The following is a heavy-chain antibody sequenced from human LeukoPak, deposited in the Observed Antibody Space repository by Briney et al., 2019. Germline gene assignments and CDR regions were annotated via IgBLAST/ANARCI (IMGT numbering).Heavy chain of an antibody. CDR1: GGTFSSYA. V-gene: IGHV1-69*13. J-gene: IGHJ6*02. CDR3: ARSMLDDSSGYYFNYYYGMDV. CDR2: IIPIFGTA. Sequence: SVKVSCKASGGTFSSYAISWVRQAPGQGLEWMGGIIPIFGTANYAQKFQGRVTITADESTSTAYMELSSLRSEDTAVYYCARSMLDDSSGYYFNYYYGMDVWGQGTTVTVSS. D-gene: IGHD3-22*01.